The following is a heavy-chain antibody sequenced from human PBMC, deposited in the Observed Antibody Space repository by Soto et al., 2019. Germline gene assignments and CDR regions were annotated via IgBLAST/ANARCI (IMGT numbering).Heavy chain of an antibody. D-gene: IGHD1-1*01. V-gene: IGHV4-59*08. CDR2: SYYSGST. J-gene: IGHJ5*02. CDR1: GGSITNNY. CDR3: ARRQNWNNLFDT. Sequence: SETLSLTCTVSGGSITNNYWSWNRQSPGKGLEWIGCSYYSGSTSYNPSLRSRVTISIDTSKTQFSLRLRSVTAADTAVYYCARRQNWNNLFDTWGQGTLVTVSS.